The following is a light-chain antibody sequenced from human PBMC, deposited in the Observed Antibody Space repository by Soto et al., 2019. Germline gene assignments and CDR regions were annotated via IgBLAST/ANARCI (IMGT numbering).Light chain of an antibody. Sequence: DVPLTQSPSFLSAYVGDRVNISCRASQGINHYLAWYQQNPGKAPTLLIYAASSFQSGVPSRFIGSGSWAEFTLTISSLQPEDVATYYCHQVYDYPLTFGRGTKVEIK. CDR3: HQVYDYPLT. CDR1: QGINHY. V-gene: IGKV1-9*01. CDR2: AAS. J-gene: IGKJ4*01.